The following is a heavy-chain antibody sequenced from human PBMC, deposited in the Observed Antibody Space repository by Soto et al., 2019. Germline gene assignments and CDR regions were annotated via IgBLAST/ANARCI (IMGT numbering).Heavy chain of an antibody. CDR1: GGTFSSYT. V-gene: IGHV1-69*02. CDR3: ARLTRIVAEDRGRYNWFDS. CDR2: IIPILGIA. D-gene: IGHD5-12*01. J-gene: IGHJ5*01. Sequence: SVKVSCKASGGTFSSYTISWVRQAPGQGLEWMGRIIPILGIANYAQKFQGRVTITADKSTSTAYMELSSLRSEDTAVYYCARLTRIVAEDRGRYNWFDSWGPGTLVTLSS.